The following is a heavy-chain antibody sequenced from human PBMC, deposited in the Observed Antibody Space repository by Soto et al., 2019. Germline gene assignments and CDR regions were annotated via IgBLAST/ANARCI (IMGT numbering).Heavy chain of an antibody. J-gene: IGHJ4*02. Sequence: QVQLVESGGGVVQPGRSLRLSCAASGFTFSSYGMHWVRQAPGKGLEWVAVICYDGSNKYYADSVKGRFTISRDNSKNTLYLQMNSLRAEDTAVYYCARGGYYGDSILGDYWGQGTLVTVSS. CDR3: ARGGYYGDSILGDY. V-gene: IGHV3-33*01. CDR2: ICYDGSNK. D-gene: IGHD4-17*01. CDR1: GFTFSSYG.